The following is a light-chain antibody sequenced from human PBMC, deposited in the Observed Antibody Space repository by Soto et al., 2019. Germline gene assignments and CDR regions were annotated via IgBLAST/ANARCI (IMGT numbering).Light chain of an antibody. CDR2: EVN. Sequence: QSVLTQPASVSGSPGQSITISCTGTSSDVGAYTSVSWYQHHPGKALKVIIYEVNKRPSGISNRFSGSKSVNTASLAISGLQPDDEAHYYCSSYTSDNRDYVFGTGTKVTVL. CDR3: SSYTSDNRDYV. J-gene: IGLJ1*01. V-gene: IGLV2-14*01. CDR1: SSDVGAYTS.